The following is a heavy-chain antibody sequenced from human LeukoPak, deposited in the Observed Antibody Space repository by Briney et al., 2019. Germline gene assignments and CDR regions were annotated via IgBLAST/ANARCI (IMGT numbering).Heavy chain of an antibody. CDR3: ARDPYYDESSGLGDY. J-gene: IGHJ4*02. CDR1: GFTFNNYR. D-gene: IGHD3-22*01. Sequence: GGSLRLSCAASGFTFNNYRMNWVRQAPGKGLEWVSHISRSSSVIYYADSVKGRFTISRDNAKNSLYLQMNSLRDEDTAVCYCARDPYYDESSGLGDYWGQGTLVTVSS. CDR2: ISRSSSVI. V-gene: IGHV3-48*02.